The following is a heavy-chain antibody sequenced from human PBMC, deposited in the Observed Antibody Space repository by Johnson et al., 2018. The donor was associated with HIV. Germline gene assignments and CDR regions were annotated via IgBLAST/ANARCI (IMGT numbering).Heavy chain of an antibody. CDR3: ARGYGGNYDAFDI. D-gene: IGHD4-23*01. J-gene: IGHJ3*02. CDR2: ISYDGSNK. CDR1: GFTFSSYA. V-gene: IGHV3-30*04. Sequence: QVQLVESGGGVVQPGRSLRLYCAASGFTFSSYAMHWVRQAPGKGLEWVAVISYDGSNKYYADSVKGRFTISRDNSKNTLYLQMNSLRAEDTAVYYCARGYGGNYDAFDIWGQGTMVTVSS.